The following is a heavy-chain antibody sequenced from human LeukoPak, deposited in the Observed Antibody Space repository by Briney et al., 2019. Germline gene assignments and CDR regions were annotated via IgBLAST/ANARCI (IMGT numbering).Heavy chain of an antibody. CDR2: IIPIFGTA. CDR3: ARGDHVRIYAESSFDI. J-gene: IGHJ3*02. V-gene: IGHV1-69*06. D-gene: IGHD5/OR15-5a*01. Sequence: SVKVSCKASGGTFSSYAISWVRQAPGQGLEWMGGIIPIFGTANYAQKFQGRVTITADKSTSTAYMELSSLRSEDTAVYYCARGDHVRIYAESSFDIWGQGTMVTVSS. CDR1: GGTFSSYA.